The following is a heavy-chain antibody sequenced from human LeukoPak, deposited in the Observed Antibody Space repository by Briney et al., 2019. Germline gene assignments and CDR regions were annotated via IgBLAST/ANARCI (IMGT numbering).Heavy chain of an antibody. D-gene: IGHD2-15*01. CDR3: ARDHGRSSWFYY. J-gene: IGHJ4*02. V-gene: IGHV4-39*07. Sequence: SETPSLTCTVSGGSMSTSTYYWGWIRQPPGKGLEWIGTLYYSGTTDYNPSLKSRVTISVDTSKSQFSLRLSSMTDADTAVYYCARDHGRSSWFYYWGQGTLVTVSS. CDR1: GGSMSTSTYY. CDR2: LYYSGTT.